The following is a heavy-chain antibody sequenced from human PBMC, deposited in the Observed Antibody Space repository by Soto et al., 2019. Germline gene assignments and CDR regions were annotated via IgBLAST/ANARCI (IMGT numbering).Heavy chain of an antibody. V-gene: IGHV4-59*01. CDR3: ARIRDSSGWIDY. D-gene: IGHD6-19*01. CDR2: IYYSGST. CDR1: GGSLSSYY. J-gene: IGHJ4*02. Sequence: PSETLSLTCTVSGGSLSSYYWSWIRQPPGKGLEWIGYIYYSGSTYYSTSLKTRLTISKDTSKNQVVLTMTNMDPVDTATYYCARIRDSSGWIDYWGQGTLVTVSS.